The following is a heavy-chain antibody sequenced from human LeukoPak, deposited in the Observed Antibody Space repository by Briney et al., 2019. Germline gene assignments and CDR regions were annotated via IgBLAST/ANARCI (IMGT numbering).Heavy chain of an antibody. V-gene: IGHV1-69*05. D-gene: IGHD6-13*01. CDR1: GGTFSSYA. J-gene: IGHJ5*02. CDR2: IIPIFGTA. CDR3: ARGRLAAAGLFDP. Sequence: VASVKVSCKASGGTFSSYAISWVRQAPGQGLEWMGGIIPIFGTANYAQKSQGRVTITTDESTSTAYMELSSLRSEDTAVYYCARGRLAAAGLFDPWGQGTLVTVSS.